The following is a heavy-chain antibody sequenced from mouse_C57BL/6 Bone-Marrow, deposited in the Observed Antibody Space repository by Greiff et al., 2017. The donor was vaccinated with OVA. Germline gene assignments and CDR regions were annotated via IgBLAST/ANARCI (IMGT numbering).Heavy chain of an antibody. Sequence: VQLLESGPGLVKPSQSLFLTCSITGFPITSGYYWIWIRQSPGKPLEWMGYITHSGETFYNPSLQSPISITRETSKNPFFLQLNSVTTEDTAMYYCAGDTVVAPYAMDYWGQGTSVTVSS. V-gene: IGHV12-3*01. D-gene: IGHD1-1*01. CDR3: AGDTVVAPYAMDY. CDR2: ITHSGET. CDR1: GFPITSGYY. J-gene: IGHJ4*01.